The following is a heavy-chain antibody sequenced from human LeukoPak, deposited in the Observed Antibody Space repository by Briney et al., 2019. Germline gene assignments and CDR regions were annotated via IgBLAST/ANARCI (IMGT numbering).Heavy chain of an antibody. CDR1: GGSFSGYN. Sequence: PSETLSLTCAVFGGSFSGYNWNWLRQSPRTGLEWIGEINDSGSTKYNPSLRSRVTISLDTSKNQFSLKLTSVTAADTAVYYCARGVYTEMSTIMCHFDCWGRGTLVTVSS. CDR2: INDSGST. D-gene: IGHD5-24*01. V-gene: IGHV4-34*01. J-gene: IGHJ4*02. CDR3: ARGVYTEMSTIMCHFDC.